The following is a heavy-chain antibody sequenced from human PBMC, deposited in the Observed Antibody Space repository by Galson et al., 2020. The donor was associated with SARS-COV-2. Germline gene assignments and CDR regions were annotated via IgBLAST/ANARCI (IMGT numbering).Heavy chain of an antibody. V-gene: IGHV3-48*03. CDR1: GFTFSRYE. Sequence: GGSLRLSCAASGFTFSRYEMNWVRQAPGKGLEWVSYISSSGSTIYYADSVKGRFTISRDNAKNSLYLQMNSLRAEDTAVYYCARFTDGTSGRTTYYYGSGSSMDVWGQGTTVTVSS. CDR2: ISSSGSTI. D-gene: IGHD3-10*01. J-gene: IGHJ6*02. CDR3: ARFTDGTSGRTTYYYGSGSSMDV.